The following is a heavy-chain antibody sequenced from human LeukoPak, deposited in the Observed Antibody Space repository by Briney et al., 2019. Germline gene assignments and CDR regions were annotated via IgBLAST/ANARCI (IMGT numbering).Heavy chain of an antibody. D-gene: IGHD5-18*01. CDR3: ARGLGRTAMVTRGGVRFDY. Sequence: ASVKVSCKASGYTFTSYDINWVRQATGQGLEWMGWINPNSGNTGYAQKFQGRVAMTRNTSITTAYMELSSLRSEDTAVYYCARGLGRTAMVTRGGVRFDYWGQGTLVTVSS. CDR1: GYTFTSYD. V-gene: IGHV1-8*01. J-gene: IGHJ4*02. CDR2: INPNSGNT.